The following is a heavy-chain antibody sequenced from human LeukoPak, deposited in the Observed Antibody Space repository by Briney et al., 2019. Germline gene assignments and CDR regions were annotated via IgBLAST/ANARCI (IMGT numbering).Heavy chain of an antibody. CDR1: GFTVSSNY. V-gene: IGHV3-53*01. J-gene: IGHJ3*02. CDR3: ARDRLGYQGIDAIEI. Sequence: GGSLRLSCAASGFTVSSNYMSWVRQAPGKGLEWVSVIYSGGSTYYADSVKGRFTISRDNAKNSLYLQMNSLRPEDTAVYYCARDRLGYQGIDAIEIWGQGTLVTVSS. CDR2: IYSGGST. D-gene: IGHD2-2*01.